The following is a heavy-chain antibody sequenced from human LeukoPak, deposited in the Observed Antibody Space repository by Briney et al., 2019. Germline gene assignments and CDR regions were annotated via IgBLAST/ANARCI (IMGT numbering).Heavy chain of an antibody. CDR2: IYSGGST. V-gene: IGHV3-53*01. D-gene: IGHD6-13*01. Sequence: PGGSLRLSCAASGFTVSSNYMSWVRQAPGKGLERVSVIYSGGSTYCADSVKGRFTISRDNSKNTLYLQMNSLRAEDTAVYYCARVHSSSWSFDYWGQGTLVTVSS. CDR1: GFTVSSNY. CDR3: ARVHSSSWSFDY. J-gene: IGHJ4*02.